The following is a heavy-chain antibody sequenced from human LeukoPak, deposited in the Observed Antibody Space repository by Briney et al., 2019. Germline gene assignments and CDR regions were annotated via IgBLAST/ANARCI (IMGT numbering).Heavy chain of an antibody. J-gene: IGHJ3*02. CDR2: SRKKGNTYTT. Sequence: PGVPLRLSCAASGLTISDHQMDWVRQAPGKGLEWVGRSRKKGNTYTTEYAASVKGRITISRDDSKNSLYLQLNSLKTEDTAVYYCARATYSGSSDAFDIWGQGTMVTVSS. CDR3: ARATYSGSSDAFDI. CDR1: GLTISDHQ. V-gene: IGHV3-72*01. D-gene: IGHD1-26*01.